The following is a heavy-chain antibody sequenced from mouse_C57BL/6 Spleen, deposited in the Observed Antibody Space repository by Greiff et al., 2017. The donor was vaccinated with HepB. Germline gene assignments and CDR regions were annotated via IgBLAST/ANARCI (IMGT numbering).Heavy chain of an antibody. Sequence: EVQLVESGTVLARPGASVKMSCKTSGYTFTSYWLHWVKQRPGQGLEWIGAIYPGNSDTSYNQKFKGKAKLTVVTSASTAYMELSSLTNEDSAVDYCTRWGYDYDGAWFAYGGQGTLVTVSA. CDR3: TRWGYDYDGAWFAY. D-gene: IGHD2-4*01. CDR1: GYTFTSYW. CDR2: IYPGNSDT. V-gene: IGHV1-5*01. J-gene: IGHJ3*01.